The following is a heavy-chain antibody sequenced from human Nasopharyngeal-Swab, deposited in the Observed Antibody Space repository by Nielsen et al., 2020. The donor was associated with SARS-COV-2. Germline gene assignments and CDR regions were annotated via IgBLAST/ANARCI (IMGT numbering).Heavy chain of an antibody. CDR3: ARESQIPLAIPQGFDT. V-gene: IGHV1-24*01. J-gene: IGHJ5*02. CDR1: GYTLTELS. CDR2: FDPEDGER. D-gene: IGHD2-2*01. Sequence: ASVKVSCKVSGYTLTELSMHWVRQAPGKGLEWMGGFDPEDGERIYAQKFQGRVTMTEDTSTDTAYMELSSLRSEDTAVYYCARESQIPLAIPQGFDTWGQGTLVTVSS.